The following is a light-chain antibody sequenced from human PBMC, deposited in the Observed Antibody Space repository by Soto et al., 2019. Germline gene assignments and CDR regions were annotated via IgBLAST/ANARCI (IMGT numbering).Light chain of an antibody. J-gene: IGLJ3*02. Sequence: QSVLTQPASVSGSPGQSITISCTGTSSDVVGYNYVSWYQQHPGKAPKLMIYEVSNRPSGVSNRFSGSKSGNTASLTISGLQADDEDEYYCSSYTSSSTPWVFGGGTKLTVL. CDR3: SSYTSSSTPWV. CDR2: EVS. V-gene: IGLV2-14*01. CDR1: SSDVVGYNY.